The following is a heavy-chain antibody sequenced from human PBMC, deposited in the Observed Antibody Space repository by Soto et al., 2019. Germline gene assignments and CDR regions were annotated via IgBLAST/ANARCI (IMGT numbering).Heavy chain of an antibody. Sequence: SLRLSGSASGFIFSSSGIHWVRQAPGKGLEWVAVMWYDGTNKYYADSVQGRFTISRDNSKNTLYLQMNSLRAEDTAVYYGAKGMGWPRPAYYFDYWGQGTLVTVSS. CDR2: MWYDGTNK. J-gene: IGHJ4*02. CDR1: GFIFSSSG. V-gene: IGHV3-33*06. CDR3: AKGMGWPRPAYYFDY. D-gene: IGHD2-15*01.